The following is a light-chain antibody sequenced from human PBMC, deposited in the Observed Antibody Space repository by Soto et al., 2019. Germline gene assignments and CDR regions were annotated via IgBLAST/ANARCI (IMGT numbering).Light chain of an antibody. CDR2: GAS. Sequence: EIVMTQSPATLSVSPGERATLFCRASQSVGRTLAWYQQKPGQSPRLLISGASKRATGIPDRFSGSGSGTDFTLTINRLEPEDFAVYYCQQYSFMWTFGQGTKVDIK. V-gene: IGKV3D-15*01. CDR1: QSVGRT. CDR3: QQYSFMWT. J-gene: IGKJ1*01.